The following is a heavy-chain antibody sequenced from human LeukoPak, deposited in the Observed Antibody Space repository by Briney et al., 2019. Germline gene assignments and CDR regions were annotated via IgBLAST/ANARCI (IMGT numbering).Heavy chain of an antibody. CDR3: ARERNLEIAVAGTIFDY. Sequence: AGGSLRLSCAASGFTVSSKYMSWVRQAPGKGLEWVSVIYSGGSTYYADSVKGRFTISRDNSKNTLYLQMNSLRAEDTAVYYCARERNLEIAVAGTIFDYWGQGTLVTVSS. V-gene: IGHV3-66*01. CDR2: IYSGGST. J-gene: IGHJ4*02. CDR1: GFTVSSKY. D-gene: IGHD6-19*01.